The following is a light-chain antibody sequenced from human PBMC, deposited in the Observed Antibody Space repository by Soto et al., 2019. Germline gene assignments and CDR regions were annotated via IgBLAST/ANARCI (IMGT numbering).Light chain of an antibody. Sequence: EIVLTQSPGTLSLSPGERATLSCRARQSVSSNYLAWYQQKPGQAPRLLIYGASSRATGIPDRFRGSGSGTDFTLTISSLEPEDFAVYYCQQRSNWPPITFGQGTRLEI. J-gene: IGKJ5*01. CDR1: QSVSSNY. V-gene: IGKV3D-20*02. CDR2: GAS. CDR3: QQRSNWPPIT.